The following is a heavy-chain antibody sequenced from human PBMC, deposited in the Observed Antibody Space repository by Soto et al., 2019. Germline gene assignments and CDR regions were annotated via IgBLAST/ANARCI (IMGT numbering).Heavy chain of an antibody. J-gene: IGHJ4*02. CDR2: IIPILGVA. D-gene: IGHD3-22*01. CDR1: GGTFSSYT. V-gene: IGHV1-69*08. CDR3: ARDRDYYDTSGYYRPLDH. Sequence: QVQLVQSGAEVKKPGSSVKVSCKASGGTFSSYTISWVRQAPGQGLEWMGRIIPILGVANYAQKFQGRVTXXAXXSTTTAYMDLRSLRSEDTAMYYCARDRDYYDTSGYYRPLDHWGQGTQVTVSS.